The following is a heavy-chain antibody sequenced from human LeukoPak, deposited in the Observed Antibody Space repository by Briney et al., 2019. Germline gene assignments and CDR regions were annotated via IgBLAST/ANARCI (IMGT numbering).Heavy chain of an antibody. J-gene: IGHJ4*02. D-gene: IGHD1-26*01. CDR2: IKQDGSEK. CDR1: GFTFSSYW. V-gene: IGHV3-7*01. Sequence: PGGSLRLSCAASGFTFSSYWMSWVRQAPGKGLEWVANIKQDGSEKYYVDSVKGRFTISRDNAKNSLYLQMSSLGAEDTAVYYCARDKRVGPTLFDYWGQGTVVTVSS. CDR3: ARDKRVGPTLFDY.